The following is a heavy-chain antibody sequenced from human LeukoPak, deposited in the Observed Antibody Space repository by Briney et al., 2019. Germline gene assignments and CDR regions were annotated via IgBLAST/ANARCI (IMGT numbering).Heavy chain of an antibody. J-gene: IGHJ5*02. CDR1: GGSISSSDYY. D-gene: IGHD4-17*01. CDR2: IYYSGRT. V-gene: IGHV4-39*02. CDR3: AGEVTTWFDP. Sequence: SETLSLTCTVSGGSISSSDYYWGWIRQPPGKGLEWIGSIYYSGRTYYNPSLKSRVTISVDTSKNQCSLKLSSVTAADTAVYYCAGEVTTWFDPWGQGTLVTVSS.